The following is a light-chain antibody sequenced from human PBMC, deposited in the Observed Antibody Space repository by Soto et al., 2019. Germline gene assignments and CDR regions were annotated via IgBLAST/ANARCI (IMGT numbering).Light chain of an antibody. CDR3: QQYGSSPRT. CDR2: GAS. Sequence: EIVLTQSPGTLSLSPGERATLSCRASQSVSSNFLAWYQQKPGQAPRLLIYGASSRATGIPDRFSGSGSGTDSTLTISRLEPEDFAVYYCQQYGSSPRTFGQGTKVEIK. CDR1: QSVSSNF. V-gene: IGKV3-20*01. J-gene: IGKJ1*01.